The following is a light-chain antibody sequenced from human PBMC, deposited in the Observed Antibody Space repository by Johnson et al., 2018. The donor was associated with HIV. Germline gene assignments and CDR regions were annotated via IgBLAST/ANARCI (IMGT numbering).Light chain of an antibody. V-gene: IGLV1-51*02. CDR3: GTWDSSLSAFYYV. CDR1: SSNIGNNY. J-gene: IGLJ1*01. Sequence: QAVLTQPPSVSAAPGQKVTISCSGSSSNIGNNYVSWYQQLPGTAPKLLIYENNKRPSGIPDRFSGSKYGTSATLALTALPPGDEADYYCGTWDSSLSAFYYVFGTGTKVTVL. CDR2: ENN.